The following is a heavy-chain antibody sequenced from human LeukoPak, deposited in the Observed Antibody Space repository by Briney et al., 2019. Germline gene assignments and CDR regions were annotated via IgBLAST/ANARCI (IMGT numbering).Heavy chain of an antibody. CDR1: GFTFSSYW. Sequence: SGGSLRLSCAASGFTFSSYWMSWVRQAPGKGLEWVSAISGSGGSTYYADSVKGRFTISRDNSKNTLYLQMNSLRAEDTAVYYCAKGTGDLRGEFDYWGQGTLVTVSS. J-gene: IGHJ4*02. CDR2: ISGSGGST. CDR3: AKGTGDLRGEFDY. D-gene: IGHD7-27*01. V-gene: IGHV3-23*01.